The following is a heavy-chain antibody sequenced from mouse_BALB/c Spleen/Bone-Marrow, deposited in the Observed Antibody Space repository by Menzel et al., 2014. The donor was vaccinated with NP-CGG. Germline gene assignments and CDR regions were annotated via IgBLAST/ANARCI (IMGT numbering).Heavy chain of an antibody. D-gene: IGHD2-1*01. CDR3: ARGDGNYPFYAMDY. J-gene: IGHJ4*01. Sequence: VQLQQSGAELVGPGSSVKISCKASGYAFSSYWVNWVKQRPGQGLEWIGQIYPGDGDTNYNGKFKGKATLTADKSSSTAYMQLSSLTSEDSAVYFCARGDGNYPFYAMDYWGQGTSVTVSS. V-gene: IGHV1-80*01. CDR1: GYAFSSYW. CDR2: IYPGDGDT.